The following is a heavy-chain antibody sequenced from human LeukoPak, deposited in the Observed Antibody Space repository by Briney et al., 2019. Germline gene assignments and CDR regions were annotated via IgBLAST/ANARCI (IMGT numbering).Heavy chain of an antibody. Sequence: GGSPRLSCAASGFTFSSYEMNWVRQAPGKGLEWVSYISSSGSTIYYADSVKGRFTISRDNAKNSLYLQMNSLRAEDTAVYYCARDRAPWGYWGQGTLVTVSS. D-gene: IGHD1-26*01. CDR3: ARDRAPWGY. CDR2: ISSSGSTI. V-gene: IGHV3-48*03. J-gene: IGHJ4*02. CDR1: GFTFSSYE.